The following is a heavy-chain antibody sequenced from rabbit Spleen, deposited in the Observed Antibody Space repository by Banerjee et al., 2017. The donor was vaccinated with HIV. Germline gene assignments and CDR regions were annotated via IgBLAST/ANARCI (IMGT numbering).Heavy chain of an antibody. V-gene: IGHV1S7*01. CDR2: IDPVFGIT. Sequence: QLEESAGGLVQPGGSLTLTCTASGFSISSYYMNWVRQAPGKGLEWIGYIDPVFGITYYANWVNGRFSISRENAQNTVFLQMTSLTVADTATYFCAREKSGIVGYDLWGPGTLVTVS. J-gene: IGHJ6*01. D-gene: IGHD6-1*01. CDR3: AREKSGIVGYDL. CDR1: GFSISSYY.